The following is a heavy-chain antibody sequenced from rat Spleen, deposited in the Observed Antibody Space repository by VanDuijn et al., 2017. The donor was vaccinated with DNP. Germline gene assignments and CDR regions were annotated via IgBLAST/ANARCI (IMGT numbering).Heavy chain of an antibody. CDR1: GFTFSNNY. Sequence: EVQLVESGGGLVQPGRSLKLSCEASGFTFSNNYMVWVRQAPKKGLEWVANNSTSGSRNYYPDSVKGRFTISRDNAKSSLDLQMDSLRSEESDTYYCARRLTTGINFDYWGQGVMVTVSS. CDR2: NSTSGSRN. CDR3: ARRLTTGINFDY. J-gene: IGHJ2*01. D-gene: IGHD1-9*01. V-gene: IGHV5S11*01.